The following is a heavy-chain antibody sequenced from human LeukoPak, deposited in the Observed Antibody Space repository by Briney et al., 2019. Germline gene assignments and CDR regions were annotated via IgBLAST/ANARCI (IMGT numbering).Heavy chain of an antibody. V-gene: IGHV3-30*04. J-gene: IGHJ4*02. Sequence: GGSLRLSCAASGFTFSSYAMHWVRQAPGKGLEWVAVISYDGSNKYYADSVKGRFTISRDNSKNTLYLQMNSLRAEDTAVYYCVNHDYGDYWGQGTLVTVSS. CDR1: GFTFSSYA. CDR3: VNHDYGDY. CDR2: ISYDGSNK.